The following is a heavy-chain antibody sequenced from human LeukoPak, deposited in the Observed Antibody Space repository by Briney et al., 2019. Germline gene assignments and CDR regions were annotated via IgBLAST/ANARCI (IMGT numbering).Heavy chain of an antibody. J-gene: IGHJ6*03. CDR2: IYYSGST. CDR3: SRGYYYCYMDV. D-gene: IGHD3-10*01. CDR1: GGSISSYY. Sequence: SETLSLTCTVSGGSISSYYWSWIRQPPGKGLEWIGYIYYSGSTNYSPSLKSRVTISVDTSKNQFSLKLSSVTAADTAVYYCSRGYYYCYMDVWGKGTTVTVSS. V-gene: IGHV4-59*01.